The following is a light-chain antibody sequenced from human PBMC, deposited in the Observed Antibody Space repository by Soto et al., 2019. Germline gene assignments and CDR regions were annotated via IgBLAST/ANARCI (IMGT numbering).Light chain of an antibody. CDR2: GPS. CDR3: QQYGSSPIT. CDR1: QSVSSSY. Sequence: IVLTQSPGTLSLSPGERVTLSCRASQSVSSSYLAWYQQKPGQAPRLLIYGPSSRATGIPDRFSGNGSGTDFTLTISRLEPEDSALYYCQQYGSSPITFGQGTKVDIK. V-gene: IGKV3-20*01. J-gene: IGKJ1*01.